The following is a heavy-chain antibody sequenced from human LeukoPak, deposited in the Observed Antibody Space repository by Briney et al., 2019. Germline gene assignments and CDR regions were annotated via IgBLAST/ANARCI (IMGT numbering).Heavy chain of an antibody. V-gene: IGHV4-59*12. CDR2: IYYSGST. J-gene: IGHJ4*02. Sequence: SETLSLTCTVSGGSISSYYWSWIRQPPGKGLEWIGYIYYSGSTNYNPSLKSRVTISVDTSKNQFSLKLSSVTAADTAVYYCARDPTTVTTIFDSWGQGTLVTVSS. CDR1: GGSISSYY. D-gene: IGHD4-17*01. CDR3: ARDPTTVTTIFDS.